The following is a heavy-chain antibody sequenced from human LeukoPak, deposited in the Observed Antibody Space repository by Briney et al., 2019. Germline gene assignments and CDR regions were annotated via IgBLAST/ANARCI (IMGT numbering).Heavy chain of an antibody. CDR1: GYTFTSYG. V-gene: IGHV1-18*01. CDR3: AREIAAAAVFDP. CDR2: INAYNGNT. J-gene: IGHJ5*02. D-gene: IGHD6-13*01. Sequence: ASVKVSRKASGYTFTSYGISWVRQAPGQGLEWMGWINAYNGNTNYAQKLQGRVTMTTDTSTSTAYMELRSLRSDDTAVYYCAREIAAAAVFDPWGQGTLVTVSS.